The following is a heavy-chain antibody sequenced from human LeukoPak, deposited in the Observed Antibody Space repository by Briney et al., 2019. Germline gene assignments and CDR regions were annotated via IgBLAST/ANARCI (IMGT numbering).Heavy chain of an antibody. J-gene: IGHJ4*02. V-gene: IGHV3-33*03. CDR3: ARIGAGSSRDY. Sequence: GGSLRLSCAASGFTFSNYGMHWVRQAPGKGLEWVAAIWDDGSNEYYADSVKGRFTIFRDNAKNSLYLQMNSLRAEDTAVYYCARIGAGSSRDYWGQGTLVTVS. D-gene: IGHD6-13*01. CDR2: IWDDGSNE. CDR1: GFTFSNYG.